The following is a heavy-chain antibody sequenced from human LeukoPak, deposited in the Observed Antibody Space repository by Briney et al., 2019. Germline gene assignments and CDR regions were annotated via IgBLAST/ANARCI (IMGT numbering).Heavy chain of an antibody. V-gene: IGHV3-74*03. CDR3: AKGGLRATDY. J-gene: IGHJ4*02. D-gene: IGHD5-12*01. CDR2: VNNDGSST. Sequence: QPGGSLRLSCAASGFIFSNYWMHWVRQAPGKGLVWVSRVNNDGSSTTYADSVKGRFTISRDNAKNTLYLQMNSLRAEVTAVYYGAKGGLRATDYWGQRTLVTVSS. CDR1: GFIFSNYW.